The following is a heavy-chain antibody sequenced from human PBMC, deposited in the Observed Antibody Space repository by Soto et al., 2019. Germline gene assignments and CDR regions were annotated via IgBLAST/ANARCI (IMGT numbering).Heavy chain of an antibody. D-gene: IGHD3-3*01. J-gene: IGHJ6*02. CDR2: INPSGGST. CDR1: GYTFTSYY. Sequence: QVQLVQSGAEVKKPGASVKVSCKASGYTFTSYYMHWVRQAPGQGLEWMGIINPSGGSTSYAQKFQGRVTMTRDTSTSTVYMELSSLISEDTAVYYCARPARERITIFGVVIIEEYGMDVWGQGTTVTVSS. CDR3: ARPARERITIFGVVIIEEYGMDV. V-gene: IGHV1-46*01.